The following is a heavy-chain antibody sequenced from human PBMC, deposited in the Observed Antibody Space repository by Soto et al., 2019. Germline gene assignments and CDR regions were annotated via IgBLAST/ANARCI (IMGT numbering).Heavy chain of an antibody. CDR2: ISYDGISK. Sequence: QPGGSLRLSCAASGFSLSSYAMHWVRQAAGKGLERVAVISYDGISKHYADSVKGRFSISRDDSENTLYVQMNSLRAEDTAVYYCAKDGYLDTYYFDYWGQGTLVTVSS. V-gene: IGHV3-30-3*01. CDR3: AKDGYLDTYYFDY. J-gene: IGHJ4*02. CDR1: GFSLSSYA. D-gene: IGHD3-9*01.